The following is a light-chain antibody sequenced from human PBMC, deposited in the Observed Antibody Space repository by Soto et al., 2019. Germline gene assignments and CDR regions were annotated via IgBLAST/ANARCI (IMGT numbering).Light chain of an antibody. Sequence: DIQMTQSPSSLSASVGDRVTITCRAGQYIGRYLNWYQQKPGKAPKLLIYAASSLHSGVPSRFSGRGSGKDFTFTISSLQPDDSGTYYCQQFYDLPITVGQGTRLDI. J-gene: IGKJ5*01. CDR1: QYIGRY. V-gene: IGKV1-33*01. CDR3: QQFYDLPIT. CDR2: AAS.